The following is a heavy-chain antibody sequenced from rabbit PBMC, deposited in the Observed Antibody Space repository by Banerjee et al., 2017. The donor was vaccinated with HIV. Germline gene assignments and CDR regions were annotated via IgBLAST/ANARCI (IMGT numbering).Heavy chain of an antibody. CDR1: GFTISGYNM. J-gene: IGHJ3*01. Sequence: QEQLVESGGGLVTPGGSLKLSCKASGFTISGYNMQWVRQAPGKGLEWIACIYTGDGDIYYASWAKGRFTISKTSSTTVTLQMTSLTAADTATYFCARTHYSGASYFWLWGQGTLVTVS. CDR3: ARTHYSGASYFWL. CDR2: IYTGDGDI. D-gene: IGHD8-1*01. V-gene: IGHV1S45*01.